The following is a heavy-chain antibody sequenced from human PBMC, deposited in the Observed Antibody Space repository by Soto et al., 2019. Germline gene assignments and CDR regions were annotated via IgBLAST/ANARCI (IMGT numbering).Heavy chain of an antibody. CDR1: GGTFSSYA. Sequence: QVQLVQSGAEVKKPGSSVKVSCKASGGTFSSYAISWVRQAPGQGLEWMGGIIPIFGTANYAQKFQGRVRITADESTSTAYMERSSLRSEDTAVYYCARGGSSGYLSEPKAAFDIWGQVTMVTVSS. V-gene: IGHV1-69*01. CDR2: IIPIFGTA. CDR3: ARGGSSGYLSEPKAAFDI. D-gene: IGHD3-22*01. J-gene: IGHJ3*02.